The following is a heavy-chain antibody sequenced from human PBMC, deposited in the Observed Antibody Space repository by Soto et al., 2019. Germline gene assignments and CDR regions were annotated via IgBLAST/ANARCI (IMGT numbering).Heavy chain of an antibody. Sequence: GGSLRLSCAASGFTFSNAWMSWVRQAPGKGLEWVGRIKSKTDGGTTDYAAPVKGRFTISRDDSKNTLYLQMNSLKTEDTAVYYCTTDTLTGGRVVPAAFPLTYYYYMDVWGKGTTVTVSS. J-gene: IGHJ6*03. CDR1: GFTFSNAW. CDR3: TTDTLTGGRVVPAAFPLTYYYYMDV. D-gene: IGHD2-2*01. V-gene: IGHV3-15*01. CDR2: IKSKTDGGTT.